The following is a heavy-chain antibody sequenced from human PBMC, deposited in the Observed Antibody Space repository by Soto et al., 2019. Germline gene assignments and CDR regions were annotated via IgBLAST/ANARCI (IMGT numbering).Heavy chain of an antibody. Sequence: PGGSLRLSCAASGFTITSSAMSWVRQAPGKGLEWVSTTGISGRTTYYADSAKGRFTVSRDDSKNTLDLQMSSLRAEDTAVYYCATVHNTSRSFDYWGQGTPVTVSS. CDR1: GFTITSSA. CDR3: ATVHNTSRSFDY. J-gene: IGHJ4*02. V-gene: IGHV3-23*01. D-gene: IGHD1-20*01. CDR2: TGISGRTT.